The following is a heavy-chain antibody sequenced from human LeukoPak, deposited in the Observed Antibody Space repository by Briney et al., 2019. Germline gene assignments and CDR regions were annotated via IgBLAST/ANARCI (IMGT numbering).Heavy chain of an antibody. CDR3: ALSIAVAGTVTYFDF. Sequence: GESLKISCKGSGYSFTSYWIGWVRQMPGKGLEWVGVVYPGDSQTIYSPSFQGQVTISADKSISTVYLRWTSLKASDTAMYYCALSIAVAGTVTYFDFWGQGILVTVSS. J-gene: IGHJ4*02. CDR2: VYPGDSQT. D-gene: IGHD6-19*01. V-gene: IGHV5-51*01. CDR1: GYSFTSYW.